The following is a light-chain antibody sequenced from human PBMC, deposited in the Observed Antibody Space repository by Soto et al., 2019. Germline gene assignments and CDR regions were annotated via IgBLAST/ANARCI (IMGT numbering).Light chain of an antibody. CDR2: EVS. CDR1: NSDIGAYKY. V-gene: IGLV2-14*01. CDR3: SSYRDISTTV. Sequence: QSALTQAASVSGSPGQSIAIACKGTNSDIGAYKYVSWYQQHPGKAPKLLIYEVSSRPPGISPRFSGSKSGNTASLTISGLQAEDEADYYCSSYRDISTTVVGTGTKVTVL. J-gene: IGLJ1*01.